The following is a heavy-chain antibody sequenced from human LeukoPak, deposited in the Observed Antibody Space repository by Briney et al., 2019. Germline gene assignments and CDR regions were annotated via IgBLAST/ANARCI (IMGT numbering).Heavy chain of an antibody. CDR1: GFTFSSYW. Sequence: PGGSLRLSCAASGFTFSSYWMHWVRQAPGKGLVWVSRINSDGSSTSYADSVKGRFTISRDNSKNTLHLQMNSLRAEDTAVYYCKKDQGHHIRPWPVFWSGYYNADAFDIWGQGTMVTVSS. CDR3: KKDQGHHIRPWPVFWSGYYNADAFDI. CDR2: INSDGSST. D-gene: IGHD3-3*01. J-gene: IGHJ3*02. V-gene: IGHV3-74*01.